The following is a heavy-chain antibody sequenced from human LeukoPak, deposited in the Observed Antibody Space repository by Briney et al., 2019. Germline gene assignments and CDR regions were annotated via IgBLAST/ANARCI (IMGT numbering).Heavy chain of an antibody. D-gene: IGHD3-10*01. CDR3: ARHPEWDREAGST. J-gene: IGHJ5*02. V-gene: IGHV4-59*08. Sequence: KPSETLSLTCSVSGGSMNSYYWSWIRQPPGKGLEWIGYIYYTGSTKYNPSLKSRVTISVDTSKNQFSLKLSPMTAADTAVYYCARHPEWDREAGSTWGQGTLVTVSS. CDR2: IYYTGST. CDR1: GGSMNSYY.